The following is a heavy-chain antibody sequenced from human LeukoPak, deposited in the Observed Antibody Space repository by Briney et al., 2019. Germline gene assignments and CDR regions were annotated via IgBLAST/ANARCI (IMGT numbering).Heavy chain of an antibody. V-gene: IGHV4-4*07. CDR2: FYTSGST. J-gene: IGHJ4*02. Sequence: KPSETLSLTCTVSGGSISSYYWSWIRQPAGKGLEWIGRFYTSGSTHYNPSLKSRVTMSIDTSKNQFSLKLSSVTAADTAVYYCARDARLRYYFDYWGQGTLVTVSS. CDR3: ARDARLRYYFDY. D-gene: IGHD6-25*01. CDR1: GGSISSYY.